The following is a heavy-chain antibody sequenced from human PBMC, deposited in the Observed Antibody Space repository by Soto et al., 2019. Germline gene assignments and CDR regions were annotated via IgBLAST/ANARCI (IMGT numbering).Heavy chain of an antibody. Sequence: EVQLVESGGGLVKPGGSLRLSCAASGFTFSSYSMNWVRQAPGKGLEWVSSISSSSSYIYYADSVKGRFTIARDNAKNSRYLQMNSLRAEDTAVYYCASFPTGDYEDYWGQGTLGTVSS. CDR3: ASFPTGDYEDY. D-gene: IGHD4-17*01. V-gene: IGHV3-21*01. J-gene: IGHJ4*02. CDR1: GFTFSSYS. CDR2: ISSSSSYI.